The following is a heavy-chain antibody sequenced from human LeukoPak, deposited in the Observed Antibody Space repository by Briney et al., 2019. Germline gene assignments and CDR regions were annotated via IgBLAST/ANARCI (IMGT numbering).Heavy chain of an antibody. Sequence: SETLSLTCAVYGGSFSGYYWSWIRQPPGKGLEWIGEINHSGSTNYNPSLKSRVTISVDTSKNQFSLKLSSVTAADTAVYYCARVPPDFWSGYYSGAFDIWGQGTMVTVSS. CDR1: GGSFSGYY. J-gene: IGHJ3*02. CDR2: INHSGST. D-gene: IGHD3-3*01. V-gene: IGHV4-34*01. CDR3: ARVPPDFWSGYYSGAFDI.